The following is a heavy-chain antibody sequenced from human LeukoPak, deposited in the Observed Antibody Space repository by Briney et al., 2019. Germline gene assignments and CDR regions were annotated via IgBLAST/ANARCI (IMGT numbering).Heavy chain of an antibody. CDR1: GGTFSNYA. J-gene: IGHJ6*02. Sequence: ASVTVPCTASGGTFSNYALSWVRQAPGQGIEWMGRIIVILGIADYAQKFQGRVTITADKSTTTVYMELSSLRSQDTAVYYCARDGMLRGVIDYSGMDVWGQGTTVTVSS. D-gene: IGHD3-10*01. CDR3: ARDGMLRGVIDYSGMDV. V-gene: IGHV1-69*04. CDR2: IIVILGIA.